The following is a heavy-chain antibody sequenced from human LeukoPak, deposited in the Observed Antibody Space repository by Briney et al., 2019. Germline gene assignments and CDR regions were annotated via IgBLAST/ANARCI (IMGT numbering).Heavy chain of an antibody. Sequence: ASVKVSCKASGYTFSSYDINWVRQATGQGLEWMGWMNPHSGNTGYAQKFQGRVTMTRDTSISTAYMELTGLTSEDTAVYYCARRLAAAGYLPDYWGPGTLVTVSS. CDR1: GYTFSSYD. J-gene: IGHJ4*02. CDR2: MNPHSGNT. V-gene: IGHV1-8*01. D-gene: IGHD6-13*01. CDR3: ARRLAAAGYLPDY.